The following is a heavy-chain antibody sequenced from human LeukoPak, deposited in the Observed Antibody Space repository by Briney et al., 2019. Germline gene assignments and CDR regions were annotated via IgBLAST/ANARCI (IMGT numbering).Heavy chain of an antibody. J-gene: IGHJ4*02. Sequence: GGSLRLSCAASGFTFTTYSMSWVRQAPGKGLESVSAIRGSGGSTYYADSVKGRFTISRDDSKSTLYLQMNSLRADDTAVYYCATSYGDDKGDYWGQGTLVTVSS. D-gene: IGHD4-17*01. CDR1: GFTFTTYS. CDR2: IRGSGGST. CDR3: ATSYGDDKGDY. V-gene: IGHV3-23*01.